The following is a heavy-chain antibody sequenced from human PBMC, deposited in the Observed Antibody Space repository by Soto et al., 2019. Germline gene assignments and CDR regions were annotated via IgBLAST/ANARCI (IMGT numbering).Heavy chain of an antibody. CDR1: GGSIGSISDY. D-gene: IGHD3-22*01. CDR2: IYYSGST. Sequence: SETLSLTWTVAGGSIGSISDYWGWIRQPPGKGLEWIGSIYYSGSTYYNPSLKSRVTISVDTSKNQFSLKLSSVTAADTAVYNCATLTTHTTYYYDSSGYPLFAYWRQGTLVTVSS. J-gene: IGHJ4*02. V-gene: IGHV4-39*01. CDR3: ATLTTHTTYYYDSSGYPLFAY.